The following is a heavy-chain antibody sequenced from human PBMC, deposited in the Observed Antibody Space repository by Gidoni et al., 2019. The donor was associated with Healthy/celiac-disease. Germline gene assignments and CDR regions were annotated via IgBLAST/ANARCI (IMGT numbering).Heavy chain of an antibody. CDR1: GFTFSSYA. V-gene: IGHV3-23*01. D-gene: IGHD3-9*01. CDR2: IRGSGGST. CDR3: AKDFNDILTGYNLGY. J-gene: IGHJ4*02. Sequence: EVQLLESGGGLVQPGGSLRLSCAASGFTFSSYAMSWVRQAPGKGLEWVSAIRGSGGSTYYADSVKGRFTISRDNSKNTLYLQMNSLRAEDTAVYYCAKDFNDILTGYNLGYWGQGTLVTVSS.